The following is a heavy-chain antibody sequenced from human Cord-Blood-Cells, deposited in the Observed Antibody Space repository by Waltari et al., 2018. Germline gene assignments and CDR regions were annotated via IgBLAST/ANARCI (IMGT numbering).Heavy chain of an antibody. CDR2: IYPGDSDT. Sequence: EVQLVQSGAEVKKPGVSLKISCKGSGYSFTSYWIGWVRQMLGQGLEWMGIIYPGDSDTRYSPSFQGQVTLSADKSISTAYLRWSSLKASDTAMYYCARWGLGYCSSTSCEYFQHWGQGTLVTVSS. V-gene: IGHV5-51*01. J-gene: IGHJ1*01. D-gene: IGHD2-2*01. CDR1: GYSFTSYW. CDR3: ARWGLGYCSSTSCEYFQH.